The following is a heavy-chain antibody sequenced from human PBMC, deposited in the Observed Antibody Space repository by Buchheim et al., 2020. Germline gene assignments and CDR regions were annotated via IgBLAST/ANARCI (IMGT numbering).Heavy chain of an antibody. Sequence: QITLKESGPTLVKPTQTLTLTCTFSGFSLSTGGVGVGWIRQPPGKALEWLALIYWNDDKRYSPSLRSRLTLTKDTSKNQVGLTMTNTDPVDTATYYCAHRAGSKTGWYPYWGQGTL. CDR3: AHRAGSKTGWYPY. V-gene: IGHV2-5*01. CDR1: GFSLSTGGVG. J-gene: IGHJ4*02. CDR2: IYWNDDK. D-gene: IGHD6-19*01.